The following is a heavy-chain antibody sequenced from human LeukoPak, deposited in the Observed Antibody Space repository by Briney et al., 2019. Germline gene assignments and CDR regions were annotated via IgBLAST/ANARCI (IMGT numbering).Heavy chain of an antibody. CDR2: IYPDDSNT. V-gene: IGHV5-51*01. D-gene: IGHD5-18*01. CDR3: ARRGRVRGDTYAIMANITHNGMDV. J-gene: IGHJ6*02. CDR1: GSSFTNYW. Sequence: GESLKISSKVSGSSFTNYWIGGVRQMPENRVEWMGIIYPDDSNTKYSPTLQGQVTISADKSISTAYLPWSSLKASDTAMYFCARRGRVRGDTYAIMANITHNGMDVWGQGTKVTVSS.